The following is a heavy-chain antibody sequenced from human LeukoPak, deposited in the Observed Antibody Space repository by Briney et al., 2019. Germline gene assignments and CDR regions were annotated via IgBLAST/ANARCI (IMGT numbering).Heavy chain of an antibody. J-gene: IGHJ6*02. CDR2: FDPEDGET. D-gene: IGHD2-2*01. CDR1: GYTLTELS. Sequence: ASVKVSCKFSGYTLTELSMHWVRQAPGKGREWMGGFDPEDGETIYAQKFQGRVTMSEDTSTDTAYMEPSSLRSEDTAVYYCATTRLGPDGMDVWGQGTTVTVSS. V-gene: IGHV1-24*01. CDR3: ATTRLGPDGMDV.